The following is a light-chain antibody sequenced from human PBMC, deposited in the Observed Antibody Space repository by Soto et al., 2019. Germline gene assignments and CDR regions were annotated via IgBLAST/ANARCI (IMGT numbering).Light chain of an antibody. Sequence: DIVMTQSPDSLAVSLGERATINCKSSQSVLYSSNNKNYLAWYQQKPGQPPKALIYWASTRESGVPDRFSGSGSGTDFTLTISSLQPDDFATYYCQHYNSYSEAFGQATKV. CDR3: QHYNSYSEA. CDR2: WAS. V-gene: IGKV4-1*01. J-gene: IGKJ1*01. CDR1: QSVLYSSNNKNY.